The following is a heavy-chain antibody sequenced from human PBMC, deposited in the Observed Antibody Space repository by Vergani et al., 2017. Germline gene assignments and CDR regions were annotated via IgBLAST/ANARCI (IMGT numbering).Heavy chain of an antibody. CDR3: AKGAAWGSRSYLRVYYYYGMDV. CDR2: ISGSGGST. Sequence: EVQLLESGGGLVKPGGSLRLSCAASGFTFSSYAMSWVRQAPGKGLEWVSAISGSGGSTYYADSVKGRFTISRDNSKNTLYLQMNSLRAEETAVYYCAKGAAWGSRSYLRVYYYYGMDVWGQGTTVTVSS. J-gene: IGHJ6*02. D-gene: IGHD3-10*01. V-gene: IGHV3-23*01. CDR1: GFTFSSYA.